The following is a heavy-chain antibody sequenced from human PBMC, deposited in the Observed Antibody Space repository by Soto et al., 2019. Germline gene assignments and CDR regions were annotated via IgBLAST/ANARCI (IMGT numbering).Heavy chain of an antibody. CDR2: ISYDGSNK. D-gene: IGHD1-7*01. V-gene: IGHV3-30-3*01. Sequence: QVQLVESGGGVDQPGRSLRLSCAASGFTFSSYAMHWVRQAPGKGLEWVAVISYDGSNKYYADSVKGRFTISRDNSKNTLYLQMNSLRAEDTAVYYCARGNHNWNYPTPPEYFQHWGQGTLVTVSS. CDR1: GFTFSSYA. J-gene: IGHJ1*01. CDR3: ARGNHNWNYPTPPEYFQH.